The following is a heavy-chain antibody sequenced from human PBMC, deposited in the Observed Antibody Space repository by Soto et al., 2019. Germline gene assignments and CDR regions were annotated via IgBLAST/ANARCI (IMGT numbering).Heavy chain of an antibody. CDR3: ARVAVVDRYYFDY. Sequence: QVQLVESGGGVVQPGRSLRLSCAASGFTFSSYGMHWVRQAPGKGLEWVAVIWNDGSNKYYADSVKGRFTISRDNSKNTLYLQMNSLRAEDTAVYYCARVAVVDRYYFDYWGQGTLVTVSS. V-gene: IGHV3-33*01. CDR1: GFTFSSYG. J-gene: IGHJ4*02. D-gene: IGHD2-15*01. CDR2: IWNDGSNK.